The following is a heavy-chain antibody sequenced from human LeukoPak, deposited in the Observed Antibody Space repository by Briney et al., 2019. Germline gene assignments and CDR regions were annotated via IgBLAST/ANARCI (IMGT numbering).Heavy chain of an antibody. V-gene: IGHV4-39*07. CDR1: GGSISSSSYY. J-gene: IGHJ4*02. CDR3: ARARSMGSSWIHYFDY. CDR2: IYYSGST. D-gene: IGHD6-13*01. Sequence: PSETLSLTCTVSGGSISSSSYYWGWIRQPPGKGLEWIGSIYYSGSTYYNPSLKSRVTISVDTSKNQFSLKLSSVTAADTAVYYCARARSMGSSWIHYFDYWGQGTLVTVSS.